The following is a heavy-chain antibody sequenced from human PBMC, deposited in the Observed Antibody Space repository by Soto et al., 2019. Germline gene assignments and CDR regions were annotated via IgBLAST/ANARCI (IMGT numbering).Heavy chain of an antibody. V-gene: IGHV1-18*01. Sequence: ASVKVSCKASGYTFTSYGISWVRQAPGQGLEWMGWISAYNGNTNYAQKLQGRVTMTTDTSTSTAYIELRSLRSDDTAVYYCARDYQPPLRYFDWSTDYYFDYWGQGTLVTVSS. J-gene: IGHJ4*02. CDR3: ARDYQPPLRYFDWSTDYYFDY. D-gene: IGHD3-9*01. CDR2: ISAYNGNT. CDR1: GYTFTSYG.